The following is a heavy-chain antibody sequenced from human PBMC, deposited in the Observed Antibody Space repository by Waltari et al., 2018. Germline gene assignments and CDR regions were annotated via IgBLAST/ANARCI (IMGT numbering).Heavy chain of an antibody. V-gene: IGHV1-69*05. J-gene: IGHJ2*01. CDR1: GGTFSSYA. D-gene: IGHD3-10*01. CDR2: IIPIFGTA. Sequence: QVQLVQSGAEVKKPGSSVKVSCKASGGTFSSYAISWVRQAPGQGLEWMGGIIPIFGTATYAQKFQGRVTITTDESTSTAYMELSSLRSEDTAVYYCARDSSTYYYGSGSYWGYFDLWGRGTLVTVSS. CDR3: ARDSSTYYYGSGSYWGYFDL.